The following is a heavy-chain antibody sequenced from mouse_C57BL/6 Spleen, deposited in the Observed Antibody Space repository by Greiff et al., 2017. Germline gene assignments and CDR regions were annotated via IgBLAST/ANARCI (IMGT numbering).Heavy chain of an antibody. D-gene: IGHD1-1*01. J-gene: IGHJ3*01. V-gene: IGHV1-50*01. CDR2: IDPSDSYT. Sequence: QVQLQQPGAELVKPGASVKLSCKASGYTFTSYWMQWVKQRPGQGLEWIGEIDPSDSYTNYNQKFKGKATLTVDTSSSTAYMQLSSLTSEDSAVYYCARGPFYGSSSWFAYWGQGTLVTVSA. CDR1: GYTFTSYW. CDR3: ARGPFYGSSSWFAY.